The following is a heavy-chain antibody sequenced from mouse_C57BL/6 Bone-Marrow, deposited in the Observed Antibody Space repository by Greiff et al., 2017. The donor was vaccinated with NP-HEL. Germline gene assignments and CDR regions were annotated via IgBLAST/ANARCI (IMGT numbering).Heavy chain of an antibody. CDR3: ARDGYYVYWYFDD. V-gene: IGHV1-80*01. J-gene: IGHJ1*03. CDR2: IYPGDGDT. Sequence: QVQLQQSGAELVKPGASVKISCKASGYAFSSYWMNWVKQRPGQGLEWIGQIYPGDGDTNYNGKFKGKATLTADKSSSTAYMQLSSLTSEDSAVYFCARDGYYVYWYFDDWGTGTTVTVSS. D-gene: IGHD2-3*01. CDR1: GYAFSSYW.